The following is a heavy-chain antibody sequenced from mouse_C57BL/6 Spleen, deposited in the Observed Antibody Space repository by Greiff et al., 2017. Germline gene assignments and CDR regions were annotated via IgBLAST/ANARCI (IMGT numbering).Heavy chain of an antibody. D-gene: IGHD1-1*01. CDR1: GYTFTDYE. Sequence: QVQLQQSGAELVRPGASVTLSCKASGYTFTDYEMHWVKQTPVHGLEWIGAIDPETGGTAYNQKFKGKAILTADKSSSTAYMELRSLTSEDSAVYYCTRSLITTVVATDGYFDVWGTGTTVTVSS. J-gene: IGHJ1*03. V-gene: IGHV1-15*01. CDR3: TRSLITTVVATDGYFDV. CDR2: IDPETGGT.